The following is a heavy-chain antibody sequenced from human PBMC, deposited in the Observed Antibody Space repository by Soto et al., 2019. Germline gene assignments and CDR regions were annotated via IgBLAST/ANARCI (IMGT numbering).Heavy chain of an antibody. J-gene: IGHJ3*02. Sequence: GASVKVSCKASGGTFSSYAISWVRQAPGQGLEWMGGIIPIFGTANYAQKFQGRVTITADKSTSTAYMELSSLRSEDTAVYYCASQNKGSHWEGDAFDIWGQGTMVTVSS. CDR3: ASQNKGSHWEGDAFDI. CDR1: GGTFSSYA. D-gene: IGHD1-26*01. CDR2: IIPIFGTA. V-gene: IGHV1-69*06.